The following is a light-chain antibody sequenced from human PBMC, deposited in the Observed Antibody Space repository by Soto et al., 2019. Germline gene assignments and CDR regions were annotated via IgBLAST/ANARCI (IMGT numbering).Light chain of an antibody. CDR3: QQYGRSPLT. Sequence: EIVLTQSPGTLSLSPGERATLSCRASQSVSSSYLAWYQQKPGQAPRLLIYGASSRATGIPDRFSGSGSGIDFTLTISRLEPEDFAVYYCQQYGRSPLTFGGGTKVEIK. CDR1: QSVSSSY. J-gene: IGKJ4*01. CDR2: GAS. V-gene: IGKV3-20*01.